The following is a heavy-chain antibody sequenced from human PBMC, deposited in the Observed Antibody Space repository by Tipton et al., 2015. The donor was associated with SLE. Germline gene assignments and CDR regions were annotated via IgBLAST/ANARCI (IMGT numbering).Heavy chain of an antibody. D-gene: IGHD3-22*01. V-gene: IGHV3-23*01. Sequence: SLRLSCAASGFTFSSYAMSWVRQAPGKGLEWVSAISGSGGSTYYADSVKGRFTISRDNSKNTLYLQMNSLRAEDTAVYYCAKSPYYYDSSGYYPDYWGQGTLVTVSS. J-gene: IGHJ4*02. CDR2: ISGSGGST. CDR3: AKSPYYYDSSGYYPDY. CDR1: GFTFSSYA.